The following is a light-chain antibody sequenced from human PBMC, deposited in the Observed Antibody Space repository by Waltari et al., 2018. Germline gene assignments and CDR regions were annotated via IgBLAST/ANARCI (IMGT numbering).Light chain of an antibody. CDR3: QKYGTLPAT. V-gene: IGKV3-20*01. CDR2: DSS. J-gene: IGKJ1*01. Sequence: EIVLTQSPGTLSLSPGERATLSCRARQSVRRTLAWYPQKPGQAPRLLIYDSSSRATVIPDRFSGSGSGTDFSLTISRLEPEDFAVYYCQKYGTLPATFGQGTKVEIK. CDR1: QSVRRT.